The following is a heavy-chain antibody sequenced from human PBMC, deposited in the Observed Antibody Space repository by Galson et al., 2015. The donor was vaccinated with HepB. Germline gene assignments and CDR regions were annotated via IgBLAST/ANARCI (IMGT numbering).Heavy chain of an antibody. CDR1: GFTVSSNY. CDR2: IYSGGST. CDR3: ARDLGVRVLH. V-gene: IGHV3-66*01. Sequence: SLRLSCAATGFTVSSNYMSWVRQAPGKGLEWVSVIYSGGSTYYADSVKGRFTISRDNSKKTLYLQMNSLRAEDTAVYYCARDLGVRVLHWGQGTLVTVSS. D-gene: IGHD3-10*01. J-gene: IGHJ4*02.